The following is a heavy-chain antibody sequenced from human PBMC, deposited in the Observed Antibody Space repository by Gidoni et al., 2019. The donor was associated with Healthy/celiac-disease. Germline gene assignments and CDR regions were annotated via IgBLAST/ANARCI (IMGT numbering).Heavy chain of an antibody. Sequence: QVQLVQSGAEVKKPGASVKVSCKASGYTFTSYAMHWVRQAPGQRLEWMGWINAGNGNTKYSQKFQGRVTITRDTSASTAYMELSSLRSEYTAVYYCARDLRLRWVGSTDAFDIWGQGTMVTVSS. J-gene: IGHJ3*02. CDR2: INAGNGNT. V-gene: IGHV1-3*01. D-gene: IGHD4-17*01. CDR1: GYTFTSYA. CDR3: ARDLRLRWVGSTDAFDI.